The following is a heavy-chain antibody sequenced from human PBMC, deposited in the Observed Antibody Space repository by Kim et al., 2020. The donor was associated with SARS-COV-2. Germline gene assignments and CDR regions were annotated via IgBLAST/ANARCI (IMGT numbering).Heavy chain of an antibody. CDR3: ARDDSSGEFDY. D-gene: IGHD6-19*01. Sequence: GGSLRLSCAASGFTVSSNYMSWVRQAPGKGLEWVSVIYSGGSTYYADSVKGRFTISRDNSKNTLYLQMNSLRAEDTAVYYCARDDSSGEFDYWGQGTLVTVSS. CDR2: IYSGGST. J-gene: IGHJ4*02. CDR1: GFTVSSNY. V-gene: IGHV3-66*01.